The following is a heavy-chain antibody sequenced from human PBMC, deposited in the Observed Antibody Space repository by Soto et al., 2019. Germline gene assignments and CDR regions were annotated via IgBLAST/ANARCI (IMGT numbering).Heavy chain of an antibody. CDR1: GYTFTSYD. J-gene: IGHJ4*01. CDR2: MNPNSGNT. V-gene: IGHV1-8*01. CDR3: ARALRFLEWLPQFRPGY. Sequence: VASVKVSCKASGYTFTSYDINWVRQATGQGLEWMGWMNPNSGNTGYAQKFQGRVTMTRNTSISTAYMELSSLRSEDTAVYYCARALRFLEWLPQFRPGYWGHGTLVTVSS. D-gene: IGHD3-3*01.